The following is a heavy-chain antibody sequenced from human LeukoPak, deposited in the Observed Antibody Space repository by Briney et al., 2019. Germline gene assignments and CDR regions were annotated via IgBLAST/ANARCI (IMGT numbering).Heavy chain of an antibody. Sequence: PSETLSLTCAVYGGSFSGYYWSWIRQPPGKGLEWIGEINHSGSTNYNPSLKSRVTISVDTSKNQFSLKLSSVTAADTAVYYCASGYGPVGGFGAFDIWGQGTMVTVSS. CDR2: INHSGST. CDR1: GGSFSGYY. V-gene: IGHV4-34*01. CDR3: ASGYGPVGGFGAFDI. D-gene: IGHD3-16*01. J-gene: IGHJ3*02.